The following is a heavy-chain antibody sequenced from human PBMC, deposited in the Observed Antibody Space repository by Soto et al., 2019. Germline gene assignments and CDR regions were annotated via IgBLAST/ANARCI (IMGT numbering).Heavy chain of an antibody. CDR3: AKDRHYPRDYFHY. D-gene: IGHD3-10*01. CDR2: VSANGQGI. Sequence: SRRLSCASSGFTFSSSAISWVRHSPGKGLELVSAVSANGQGIYYADSVRGRFTISRDNSKNTVFLHMDSLSAEDTAVYYCAKDRHYPRDYFHYWGQGTLVTVSS. J-gene: IGHJ4*02. CDR1: GFTFSSSA. V-gene: IGHV3-23*01.